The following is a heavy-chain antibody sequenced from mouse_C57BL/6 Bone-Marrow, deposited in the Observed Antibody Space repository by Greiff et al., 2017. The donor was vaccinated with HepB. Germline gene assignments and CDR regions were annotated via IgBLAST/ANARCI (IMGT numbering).Heavy chain of an antibody. CDR2: ISSGSSTI. CDR3: ARPHYGSRAFDY. J-gene: IGHJ2*01. V-gene: IGHV5-17*01. D-gene: IGHD1-1*01. CDR1: GFTFSDYG. Sequence: EVKLMESGGGLVKPGGSLKLSCAASGFTFSDYGMHWVRQAPEKGLEWVAYISSGSSTIYYADTVKGRFTISRDNAKNTLFLQMTSLRSEDTAMYYCARPHYGSRAFDYWGQGTTLTVSS.